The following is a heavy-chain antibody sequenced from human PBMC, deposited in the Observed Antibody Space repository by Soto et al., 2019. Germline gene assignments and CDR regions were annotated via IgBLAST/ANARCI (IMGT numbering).Heavy chain of an antibody. D-gene: IGHD4-17*01. CDR3: ARDPVLHGDYREEDAFDI. V-gene: IGHV3-33*01. CDR1: GFTFSSYG. J-gene: IGHJ3*02. Sequence: QVQLVESGGGVVQPGRSLRLSCAASGFTFSSYGMHWVRQAPGKGLEWVAVIWYDGSNKYYADSVKGRFTISRDNSKNTLYLQMNSLRAEDMAVYYCARDPVLHGDYREEDAFDIWGQGTMVTVSS. CDR2: IWYDGSNK.